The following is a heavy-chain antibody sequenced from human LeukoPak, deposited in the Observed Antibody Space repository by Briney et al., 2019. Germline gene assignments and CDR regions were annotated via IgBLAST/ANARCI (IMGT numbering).Heavy chain of an antibody. J-gene: IGHJ6*02. CDR1: GDSVSSISVA. CDR2: TYYRSKWYY. Sequence: SQTLSLTRAISGDSVSSISVAWNWIRQSPSRGLEWLGRTYYRSKWYYEYAVSVKGRINISPDTSKNQFSLQLTSVTPEDTAVYYCSLARSEYHYGMDVWGQGTTVTVSS. V-gene: IGHV6-1*01. CDR3: SLARSEYHYGMDV.